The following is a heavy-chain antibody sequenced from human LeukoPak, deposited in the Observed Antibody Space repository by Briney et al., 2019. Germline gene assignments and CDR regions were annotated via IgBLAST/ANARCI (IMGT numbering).Heavy chain of an antibody. CDR3: AKDSRPDY. CDR2: ISYDGSNK. Sequence: GGSLRLSCAASGFTFSSYGMHWVRQAPGKGLEWVAVISYDGSNKYYADSVKGRFTISRDNSKNTLYLQMNSLRAEDTAVYYCAKDSRPDYRGQGTLVTVSS. CDR1: GFTFSSYG. V-gene: IGHV3-30*18. J-gene: IGHJ4*02.